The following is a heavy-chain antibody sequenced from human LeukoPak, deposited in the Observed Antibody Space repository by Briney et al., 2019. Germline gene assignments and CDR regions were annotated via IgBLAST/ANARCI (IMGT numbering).Heavy chain of an antibody. CDR3: ARGSPHIAVVPYSP. J-gene: IGHJ5*02. CDR2: ISSSSSYI. CDR1: GFTFSSYS. D-gene: IGHD6-19*01. V-gene: IGHV3-21*01. Sequence: GGSLRLSCAASGFTFSSYSMNWVRQAPGKGLEWVSSISSSSSYIYYADSVKGRFTISRDNAKNSLYLQMNSLRAEDTAVYYCARGSPHIAVVPYSPWGQGTLVTVSS.